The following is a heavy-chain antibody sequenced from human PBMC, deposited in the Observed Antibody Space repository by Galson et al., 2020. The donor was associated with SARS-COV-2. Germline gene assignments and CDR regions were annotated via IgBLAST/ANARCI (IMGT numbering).Heavy chain of an antibody. CDR3: AKIAVDGTAGEGTQDY. Sequence: GGSLRLSCAASGFTFDDYAMHWVRQAPGKGLEWVSAISCSSGSIGYADSVKGRFTISRDNAKNSLYLQMNSLRAEDTALYYCAKIAVDGTAGEGTQDYWGQGTLVTVSS. V-gene: IGHV3-9*01. CDR2: ISCSSGSI. J-gene: IGHJ4*02. D-gene: IGHD6-19*01. CDR1: GFTFDDYA.